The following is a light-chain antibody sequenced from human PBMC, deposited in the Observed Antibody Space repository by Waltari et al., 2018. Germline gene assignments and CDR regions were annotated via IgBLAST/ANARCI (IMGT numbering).Light chain of an antibody. Sequence: QSVLTQPPSASGTPGPRVTIPCSGSSSNIGGTNVICYQQLPGTAPKLLIYSNNQRPSGVPDRFSGSKSGTSASLAISGLQSEDEADYYCAAWDDSLNGSVVFGGGTKLTVL. CDR1: SSNIGGTN. CDR2: SNN. V-gene: IGLV1-44*01. CDR3: AAWDDSLNGSVV. J-gene: IGLJ2*01.